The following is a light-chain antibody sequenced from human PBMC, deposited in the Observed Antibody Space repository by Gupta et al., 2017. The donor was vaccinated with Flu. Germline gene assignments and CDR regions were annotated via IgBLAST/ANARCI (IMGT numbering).Light chain of an antibody. CDR1: QDISNY. CDR2: DAS. J-gene: IGKJ4*01. V-gene: IGKV1-33*01. Sequence: DIQMTQSPSSLSASVGDRVTITCQASQDISNYLNWYQQKPGKAPKLLIYDASNFETGVPSRFSGSGSGTDFTFTISSLHPEDIATYYCQQYDNPSLTFGGGTKVESK. CDR3: QQYDNPSLT.